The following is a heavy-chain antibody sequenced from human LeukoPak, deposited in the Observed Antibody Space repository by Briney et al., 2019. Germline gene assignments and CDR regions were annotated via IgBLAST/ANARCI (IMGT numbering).Heavy chain of an antibody. CDR2: IYYSGST. CDR3: ASTGWDGSGSTPLDY. D-gene: IGHD6-19*01. Sequence: SETLSLTCTVSGGSISSSSYYWGWIRQPPGKGLEWIGSIYYSGSTYYNPSLKSRVTISVDTSKNQFSLKLSSVTAADTAVYYCASTGWDGSGSTPLDYWGQGTLVTVSS. V-gene: IGHV4-39*07. CDR1: GGSISSSSYY. J-gene: IGHJ4*02.